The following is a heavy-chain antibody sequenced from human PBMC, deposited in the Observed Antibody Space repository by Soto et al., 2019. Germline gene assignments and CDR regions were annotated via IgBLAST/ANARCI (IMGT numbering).Heavy chain of an antibody. CDR1: GFTFSNAW. V-gene: IGHV3-15*01. CDR2: IKSKTDGGTT. Sequence: GGSLRLSCAASGFTFSNAWMSWVRQAPGKGLEWVGRIKSKTDGGTTDYAAPVKGRFTISRDDSKNTLYLQMNSLKTEDTAVYYCTTVHQPDILTGYYSGFGWDAFDIWGQGTMVTVSS. CDR3: TTVHQPDILTGYYSGFGWDAFDI. J-gene: IGHJ3*02. D-gene: IGHD3-9*01.